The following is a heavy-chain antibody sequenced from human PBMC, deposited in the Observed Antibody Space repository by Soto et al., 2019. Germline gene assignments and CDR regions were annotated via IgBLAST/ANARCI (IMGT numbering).Heavy chain of an antibody. CDR2: IIPIFGTA. Sequence: PSVKVSCKSSGYTFTDYYMHWLRQAPGQGLEWMGGIIPIFGTANYAQKFQGRVTITADESTSTAYMELSSLRSEDTAVYYCARDGPYYYDSSGYKVNWFDPWGQGTLVTVSS. CDR1: GYTFTDYY. CDR3: ARDGPYYYDSSGYKVNWFDP. D-gene: IGHD3-22*01. V-gene: IGHV1-69*13. J-gene: IGHJ5*02.